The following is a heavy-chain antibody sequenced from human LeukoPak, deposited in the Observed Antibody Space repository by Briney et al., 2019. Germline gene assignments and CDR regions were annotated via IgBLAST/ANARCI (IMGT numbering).Heavy chain of an antibody. CDR3: ARGPTHSDIVVVPAAYYNYYYMDV. Sequence: APVKVSCKASGYTFTSYGISWVRQAPGQGLEWMGWISAYNGNTNYAQKLQGRVTITRNTSISTAYMELSSLRSEGTAVYYCARGPTHSDIVVVPAAYYNYYYMDVWGKGTTVTVSS. J-gene: IGHJ6*03. D-gene: IGHD2-2*01. CDR2: ISAYNGNT. V-gene: IGHV1-18*01. CDR1: GYTFTSYG.